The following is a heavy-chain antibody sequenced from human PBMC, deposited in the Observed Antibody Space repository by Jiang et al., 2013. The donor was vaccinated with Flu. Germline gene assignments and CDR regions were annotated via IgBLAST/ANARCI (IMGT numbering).Heavy chain of an antibody. V-gene: IGHV2-5*02. CDR1: GFSLNTNEVG. CDR2: IYGDDDK. D-gene: IGHD3-10*01. Sequence: KPTQTLTLTCTFSGFSLNTNEVGVGWIRQPPGKALEWLALIYGDDDKRYRPSLESRLTITKDTSTNQVVLTVTNMDPVDAATYYCAHRAGLMASFDFWGQGTLVTVSS. CDR3: AHRAGLMASFDF. J-gene: IGHJ4*02.